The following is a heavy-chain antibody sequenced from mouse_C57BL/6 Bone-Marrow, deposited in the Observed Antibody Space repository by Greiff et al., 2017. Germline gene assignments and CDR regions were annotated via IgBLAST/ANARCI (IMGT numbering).Heavy chain of an antibody. CDR1: GFTFSDYG. V-gene: IGHV5-17*01. J-gene: IGHJ2*01. CDR2: ISRGSSTI. Sequence: EVHLVESGGGLVKPGGSLKLSCAASGFTFSDYGMHWVRQAPEKGLEWVAYISRGSSTIYYADTVKGRFTISRDNAKNTLFLQMTSLRSEDTAMYYCARTPFNTTVLDYWGQGTTRTVSA. D-gene: IGHD1-1*01. CDR3: ARTPFNTTVLDY.